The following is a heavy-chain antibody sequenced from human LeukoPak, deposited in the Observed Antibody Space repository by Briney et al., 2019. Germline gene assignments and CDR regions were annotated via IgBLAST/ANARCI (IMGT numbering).Heavy chain of an antibody. J-gene: IGHJ6*02. D-gene: IGHD3-22*01. CDR2: INPNSGGT. CDR3: ARTSNYYDSSGFHYYYGMDV. Sequence: ASVKVSCKASGYTFTGYYMHWVRQAPGQGLEWMGWINPNSGGTNYAQKFQGRVTMTRDTSISTAYMELSRLRSDDTAVYYCARTSNYYDSSGFHYYYGMDVWGQGTTVTVSS. CDR1: GYTFTGYY. V-gene: IGHV1-2*02.